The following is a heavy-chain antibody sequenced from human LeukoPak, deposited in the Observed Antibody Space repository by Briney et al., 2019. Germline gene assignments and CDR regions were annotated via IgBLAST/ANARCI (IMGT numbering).Heavy chain of an antibody. CDR1: GYTLTELS. D-gene: IGHD2-2*01. J-gene: IGHJ6*03. Sequence: ASVKVSCKVPGYTLTELSIHWVPQAPEKGLEWMGRFDPEDGETIYAQKFQGRVTMTEDTSTDTAYMELSSLRSEDTAVYYCATAGYCSSTSCYPLYYYYYMDVWGKGTTVTVSS. V-gene: IGHV1-24*01. CDR3: ATAGYCSSTSCYPLYYYYYMDV. CDR2: FDPEDGET.